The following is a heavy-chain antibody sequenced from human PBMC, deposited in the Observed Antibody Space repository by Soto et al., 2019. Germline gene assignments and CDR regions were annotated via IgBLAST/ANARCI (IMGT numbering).Heavy chain of an antibody. CDR3: VRRAAVVGLDY. CDR2: IKEDGSAK. Sequence: GSLRLSCAASGFTFSIYWMHWVRQAPGKGLVWVAHIKEDGSAKSYVDSVKGRFTVSRDNAKISLSLHMSSLRDEDTAVYYCVRRAAVVGLDYWGQGTLVTVSS. J-gene: IGHJ4*02. D-gene: IGHD6-13*01. CDR1: GFTFSIYW. V-gene: IGHV3-7*01.